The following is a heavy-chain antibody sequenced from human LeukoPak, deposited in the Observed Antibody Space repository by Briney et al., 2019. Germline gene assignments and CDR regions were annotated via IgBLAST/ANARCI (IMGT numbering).Heavy chain of an antibody. V-gene: IGHV3-23*01. CDR2: ISGSGGST. D-gene: IGHD6-19*01. CDR1: GFTFSSYA. J-gene: IGHJ4*02. CDR3: ARVAVPGTYDY. Sequence: GGSLRLSCVASGFTFSSYAMSWVRQAPGKGLEWVSAISGSGGSTYYADSVKGRFTISRDNSKNTLYLQMGSLRAEDMAVYYCARVAVPGTYDYWGQGTLVTVSS.